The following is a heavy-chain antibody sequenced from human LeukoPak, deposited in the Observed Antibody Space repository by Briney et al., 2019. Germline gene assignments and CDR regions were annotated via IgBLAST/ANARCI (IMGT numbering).Heavy chain of an antibody. D-gene: IGHD3-22*01. CDR1: GGSFSGYY. J-gene: IGHJ1*01. Sequence: SETLSLTCAVYGGSFSGYYWSWIRQPPGKGLEWIGEINHSGSTNYNPSLKSRVTISVDTSKNQFSLKLSSVTAADTAVYYCASSYYYGSSGYYYSYFQHWGQGTLVTVSS. V-gene: IGHV4-34*01. CDR3: ASSYYYGSSGYYYSYFQH. CDR2: INHSGST.